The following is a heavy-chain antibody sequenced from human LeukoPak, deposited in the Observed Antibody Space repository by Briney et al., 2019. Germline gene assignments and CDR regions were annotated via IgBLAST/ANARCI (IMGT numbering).Heavy chain of an antibody. D-gene: IGHD2-2*01. CDR2: ISAYNGNT. CDR1: GYTFTSYG. V-gene: IGHV1-18*01. Sequence: ASVKVSCKASGYTFTSYGISWVRQAPGQGLEWMGWISAYNGNTNYAQQFQGRVTITPDESASTAYMELSSLRSEDTAVYYCARDRSLVPAAIDGMDAWGKGTTVSISS. CDR3: ARDRSLVPAAIDGMDA. J-gene: IGHJ6*04.